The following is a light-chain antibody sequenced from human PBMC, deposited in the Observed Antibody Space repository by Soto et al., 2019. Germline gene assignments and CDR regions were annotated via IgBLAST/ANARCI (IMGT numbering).Light chain of an antibody. CDR3: QKYNSAPLT. CDR1: QGISTW. J-gene: IGKJ5*01. V-gene: IGKV1-27*01. CDR2: KAS. Sequence: IRPTQSPSSLSASTGDRVTITCRASQGISTWLAWYQQKAGKAPKVLIYKASSLHIGVPSRFSGSGSGTEFTLTISSLQPEDVATYYCQKYNSAPLTSGQRTLLAIK.